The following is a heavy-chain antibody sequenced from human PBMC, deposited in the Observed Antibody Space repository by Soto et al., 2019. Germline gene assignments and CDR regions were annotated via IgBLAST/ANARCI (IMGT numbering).Heavy chain of an antibody. Sequence: AGGSLRLSXAASGFAFSNYAMHWVRQAPGKGLEWVSSISTSIDATYYADSVKGRFTISRDDSKNTLYLQMNSLRAEDSAVYYCAKDRTVAARNFDYWGQGTQVTVSS. CDR2: ISTSIDAT. CDR3: AKDRTVAARNFDY. CDR1: GFAFSNYA. D-gene: IGHD6-6*01. J-gene: IGHJ4*02. V-gene: IGHV3-23*01.